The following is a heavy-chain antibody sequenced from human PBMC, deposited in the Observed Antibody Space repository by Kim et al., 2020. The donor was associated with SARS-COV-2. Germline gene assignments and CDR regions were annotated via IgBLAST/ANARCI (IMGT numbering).Heavy chain of an antibody. CDR2: ISPNGAQT. J-gene: IGHJ4*02. CDR3: AKGSLFDW. CDR1: GFSFSTFE. Sequence: GGSLRLSCAASGFSFSTFEMSWGRQAPGKGLEWVSTISPNGAQTHYADSGKGRFTISRDNSQNTLYLQMNSLRVEDTATYFCAKGSLFDWWGQGTLVTVSS. V-gene: IGHV3-23*01. D-gene: IGHD1-26*01.